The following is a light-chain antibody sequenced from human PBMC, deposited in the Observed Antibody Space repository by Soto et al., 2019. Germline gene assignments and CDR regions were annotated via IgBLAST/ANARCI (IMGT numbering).Light chain of an antibody. CDR3: SSYTSSSPWV. CDR2: DVS. CDR1: SSDVGGYNY. J-gene: IGLJ1*01. V-gene: IGLV2-14*01. Sequence: QSALTQPASVSGSPGQSITISCTGTSSDVGGYNYVSWYQQHPGKAPKLMIYDVSNRPSGVSNRFSGSKSGHTASLTISGLQAEDEADYYCSSYTSSSPWVFGTGTKGTVL.